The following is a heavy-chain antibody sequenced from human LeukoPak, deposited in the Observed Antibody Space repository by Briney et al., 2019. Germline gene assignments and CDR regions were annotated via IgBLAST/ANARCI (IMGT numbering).Heavy chain of an antibody. J-gene: IGHJ4*02. D-gene: IGHD6-19*01. CDR1: GGSISSYY. CDR2: IYYSGST. CDR3: ARSAVAGTPGLDY. V-gene: IGHV4-59*08. Sequence: SETLSLTCTVSGGSISSYYWSWIRQPPGKGLEWIGYIYYSGSTNYNPSLKSRVTISVDTSKNQFSLKLSSVTAADTAVYYCARSAVAGTPGLDYWGQGTLVTVSS.